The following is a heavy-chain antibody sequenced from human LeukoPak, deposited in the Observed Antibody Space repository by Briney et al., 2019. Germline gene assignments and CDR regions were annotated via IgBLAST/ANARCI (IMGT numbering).Heavy chain of an antibody. CDR1: GFTFGSYV. Sequence: GGSLRLSCAASGFTFGSYVMSWVRQAPGKGPEWVSAISGDGGTYYADSVKGRFTISRDNSKDTLYLQMNSLGGEDTALYYCARYCGAASCYSGFDYWGQGTLVTVAS. CDR3: ARYCGAASCYSGFDY. CDR2: ISGDGGT. J-gene: IGHJ4*02. V-gene: IGHV3-23*01. D-gene: IGHD2-15*01.